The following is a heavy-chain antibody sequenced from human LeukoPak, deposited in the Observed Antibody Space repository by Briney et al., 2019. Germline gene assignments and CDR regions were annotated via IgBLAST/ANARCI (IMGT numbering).Heavy chain of an antibody. Sequence: PGGSLRLSCAASGFTFSSYGMHWVRQAPGKGLEWVAVIWYDGSNKYYVDSVKGRFTILRDNSKNVLYLQMNSLRAEDTAVYYCARDILTGYYSIDYWGQGTLVTVSS. D-gene: IGHD3-9*01. CDR3: ARDILTGYYSIDY. V-gene: IGHV3-33*01. J-gene: IGHJ4*02. CDR1: GFTFSSYG. CDR2: IWYDGSNK.